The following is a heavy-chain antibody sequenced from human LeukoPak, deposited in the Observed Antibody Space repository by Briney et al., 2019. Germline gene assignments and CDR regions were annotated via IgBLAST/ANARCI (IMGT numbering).Heavy chain of an antibody. CDR1: GYTLTELS. CDR3: ARQYSGSYYFDY. J-gene: IGHJ4*02. Sequence: GASVKVSCKVSGYTLTELSMHWVRQAPGKGLEWMGGFDPEDGETIYAQKFQGRVTMTEDTSTDTAYMELSRLRSDDTAVYYCARQYSGSYYFDYWGQGTLVTVSS. D-gene: IGHD1-26*01. V-gene: IGHV1-24*01. CDR2: FDPEDGET.